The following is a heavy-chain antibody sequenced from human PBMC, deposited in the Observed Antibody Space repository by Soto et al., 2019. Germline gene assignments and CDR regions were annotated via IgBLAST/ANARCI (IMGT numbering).Heavy chain of an antibody. V-gene: IGHV1-3*05. CDR2: INAGNGNT. CDR1: GYTFTSYA. CDR3: ARSIVVVTALDY. D-gene: IGHD2-21*02. Sequence: QVQLVQSGAEEKKPGASVKVSCKASGYTFTSYAMHWVRQAPGQRLEWMGWINAGNGNTKYSQKFQGRVTITRDTSASTASMELSSLRSEGTAVYYCARSIVVVTALDYWGQGTLVTVSS. J-gene: IGHJ4*02.